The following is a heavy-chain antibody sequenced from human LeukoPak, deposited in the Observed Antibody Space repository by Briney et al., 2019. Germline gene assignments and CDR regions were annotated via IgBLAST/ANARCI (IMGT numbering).Heavy chain of an antibody. D-gene: IGHD2-21*02. CDR1: GFAFSVSW. J-gene: IGHJ3*02. Sequence: GGSLRLSCAASGFAFSVSWMNWVRQAPGKGLEWVSFISSSRSYIYYADSVKGRFTISRDNAKNSLYLQMNSLRAEDTALYYCARQRCGGDCYSGAFDIWGQGTMVTVSS. V-gene: IGHV3-21*01. CDR3: ARQRCGGDCYSGAFDI. CDR2: ISSSRSYI.